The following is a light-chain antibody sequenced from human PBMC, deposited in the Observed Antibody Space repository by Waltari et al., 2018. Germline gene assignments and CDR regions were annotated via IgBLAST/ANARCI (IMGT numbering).Light chain of an antibody. CDR2: GAS. Sequence: EIVLTQSPGTLSLFPGERATLSCRASQSVNSSYLAWYQQKPGQAPRLLIYGASSRATGIPDRFSGSGSGTDFTLTISRLEPEDFAVYYCQQYDTSRTFGQGTKVEIK. CDR3: QQYDTSRT. J-gene: IGKJ1*01. CDR1: QSVNSSY. V-gene: IGKV3-20*01.